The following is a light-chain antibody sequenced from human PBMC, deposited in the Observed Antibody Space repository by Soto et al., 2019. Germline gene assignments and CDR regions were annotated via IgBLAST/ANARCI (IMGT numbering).Light chain of an antibody. J-gene: IGKJ4*01. CDR1: QSVSSF. V-gene: IGKV3-11*01. CDR2: DAS. CDR3: QQRSNWPKLT. Sequence: EIVLTQSPATLSLSPGERATLSCRASQSVSSFLAWYQQKPGRAPRLLIYDASNRATGFPARFSGSGSGTDFTLTISSLEPEDFAVYYCQQRSNWPKLTFGGGTKVEIK.